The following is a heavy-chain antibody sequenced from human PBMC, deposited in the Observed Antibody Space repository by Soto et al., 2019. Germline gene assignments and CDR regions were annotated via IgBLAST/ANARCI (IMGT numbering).Heavy chain of an antibody. CDR2: IYPGDSDT. D-gene: IGHD2-2*01. CDR3: ARSDVVVVPAALQDYGMDV. J-gene: IGHJ6*02. Sequence: PGESLKISCKGSGYSFTSYWIGWVRQMPGKGLEWMGIIYPGDSDTRYSPSFQGQVTISADKSISTAYLQWSSLKASDTAMYYCARSDVVVVPAALQDYGMDVWGQGTTVTV. V-gene: IGHV5-51*01. CDR1: GYSFTSYW.